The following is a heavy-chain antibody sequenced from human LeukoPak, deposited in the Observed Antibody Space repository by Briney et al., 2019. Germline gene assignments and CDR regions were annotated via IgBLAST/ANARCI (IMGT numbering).Heavy chain of an antibody. Sequence: SETLSLTCAVYGGSFSGYYWSWIRQPPGKGLEWIGEIYHSGSTNYNPSLKSRVTISVDKSKNQFSLKLSSVTAADTAVYYCARDPRYSYGPLYYYYGMDVWGQGTTVTVSS. D-gene: IGHD5-18*01. J-gene: IGHJ6*02. V-gene: IGHV4-34*01. CDR2: IYHSGST. CDR3: ARDPRYSYGPLYYYYGMDV. CDR1: GGSFSGYY.